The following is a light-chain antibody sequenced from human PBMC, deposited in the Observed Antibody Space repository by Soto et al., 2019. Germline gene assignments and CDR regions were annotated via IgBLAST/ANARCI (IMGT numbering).Light chain of an antibody. CDR2: GAS. CDR1: QRVSSN. V-gene: IGKV3-15*01. J-gene: IGKJ1*01. CDR3: QHYNNWPRT. Sequence: EIVMTQSPATLSVSPGERATLSCRASQRVSSNLAWYQQKPGQAPRLLIYGASTRATGIQARFSGSGSGTEFTLTISSLQSEEFAVYYCQHYNNWPRTFGQGTKVEIK.